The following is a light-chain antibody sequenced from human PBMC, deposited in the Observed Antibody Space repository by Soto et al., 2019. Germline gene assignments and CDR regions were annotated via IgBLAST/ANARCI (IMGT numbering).Light chain of an antibody. CDR1: QSVSSN. Sequence: EIVMTQSPATLSVSPGERATLSCRASQSVSSNLAWYQQKPGQAPRLLIYGASTRATGIPARFSGSGSGTEFTLTISSLQSEDFAVYYCQQDNNWPPGGSMYTFGQGTKLEIK. CDR2: GAS. V-gene: IGKV3-15*01. CDR3: QQDNNWPPGGSMYT. J-gene: IGKJ2*01.